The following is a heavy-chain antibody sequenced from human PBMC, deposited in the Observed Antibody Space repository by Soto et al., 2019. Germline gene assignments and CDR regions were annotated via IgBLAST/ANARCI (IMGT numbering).Heavy chain of an antibody. D-gene: IGHD2-8*01. J-gene: IGHJ4*02. CDR3: ARGGHCTNGVCSALDY. Sequence: SETLSLTCTVSGGSISTYYWSWIRQPPGKGLEWIGYIYYGGSANYNPSLKSRVTISVDTSKKQFSLRLDSVTAADTAVYYCARGGHCTNGVCSALDYWGQGTLVTVSS. CDR1: GGSISTYY. CDR2: IYYGGSA. V-gene: IGHV4-59*08.